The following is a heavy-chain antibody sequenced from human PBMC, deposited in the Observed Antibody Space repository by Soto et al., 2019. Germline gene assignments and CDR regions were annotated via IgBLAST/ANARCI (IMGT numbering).Heavy chain of an antibody. J-gene: IGHJ4*02. V-gene: IGHV1-69*19. CDR3: AREVQVHTPAFVY. CDR1: GGTFNTYA. Sequence: QVQLVQSGAEMKKPGSSVKVSCQSSGGTFNTYAMNWVRQAPGQGPEWMGDISPMLGAANYAPKSQGRVTITADEPTGTSYLQLSSLTSEDTALYFCAREVQVHTPAFVYWGQGTLVTVSS. CDR2: ISPMLGAA. D-gene: IGHD3-10*01.